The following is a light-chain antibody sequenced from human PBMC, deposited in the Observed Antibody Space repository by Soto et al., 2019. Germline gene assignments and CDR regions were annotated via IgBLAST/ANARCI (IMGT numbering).Light chain of an antibody. V-gene: IGLV2-8*01. CDR1: SSDVGGYNY. Sequence: QSVLTQPPSASGSPGQSVTISCTGTSSDVGGYNYVSWYQQHPGKAPKLMIYEVNKRPSGVPDRFSGSKSGNTASLTVSGLQAEDEADYYCSSYAGSNTVVFGGGTKLTVL. CDR2: EVN. J-gene: IGLJ2*01. CDR3: SSYAGSNTVV.